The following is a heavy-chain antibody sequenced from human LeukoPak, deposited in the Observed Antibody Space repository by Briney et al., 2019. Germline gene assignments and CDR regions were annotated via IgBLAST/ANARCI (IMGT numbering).Heavy chain of an antibody. CDR2: INPNCCGT. CDR1: GYTFTGYY. V-gene: IGHV1-2*02. D-gene: IGHD6-13*01. J-gene: IGHJ6*02. CDR3: ARERQQLVQGYYYYGMDV. Sequence: ASVKVSCRASGYTFTGYYLHWVRQAPGQGLEWMGWINPNCCGTKHAQKLQGRVTLTRDTSISTAYMELSRLRSDDTAVYYCARERQQLVQGYYYYGMDVWGQGNTVTVSS.